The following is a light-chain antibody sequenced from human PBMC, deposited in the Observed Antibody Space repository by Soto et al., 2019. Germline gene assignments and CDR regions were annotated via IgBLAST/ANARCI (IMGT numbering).Light chain of an antibody. Sequence: MTQSPATVSATVGARVTITCRASQSISTWLAWYQQKPGKAPKLLIYAASTLQSGVPSRFSAIPYGTAGNLNVRSLQTEDGKTYYGQQLFLYPPTFGPGTKVDIK. CDR2: AAS. J-gene: IGKJ3*01. CDR3: QQLFLYPPT. CDR1: QSISTW. V-gene: IGKV1-5*01.